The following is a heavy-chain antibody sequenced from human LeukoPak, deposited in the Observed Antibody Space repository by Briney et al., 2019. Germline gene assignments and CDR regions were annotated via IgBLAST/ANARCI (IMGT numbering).Heavy chain of an antibody. CDR3: ARDLIVSGWYYDSSDPFDY. J-gene: IGHJ4*02. Sequence: SETLSLTCTVSGGSISSSSYYWGWIRQPPGKGLEWIGSIYYSGSTYYNPSLKSRVTISVDTSKNQFSLKLSSVTAADTAVYYCARDLIVSGWYYDSSDPFDYWGQGTLVTVSS. CDR2: IYYSGST. D-gene: IGHD3-22*01. CDR1: GGSISSSSYY. V-gene: IGHV4-39*07.